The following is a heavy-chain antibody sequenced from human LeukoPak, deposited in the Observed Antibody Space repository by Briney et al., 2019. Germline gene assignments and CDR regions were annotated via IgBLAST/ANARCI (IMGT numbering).Heavy chain of an antibody. J-gene: IGHJ4*02. CDR3: ARGSLYHSYGGTSGVFVDY. CDR1: GGSFSGYY. CDR2: INHSGST. Sequence: PSETLSLTCAVYGGSFSGYYWSWIRQPPGKGLEWIGEINHSGSTNYNPSLKSRVTISVDTSKNQFSLKLSSVTAADTAVYYCARGSLYHSYGGTSGVFVDYWGQGTLVTVSS. D-gene: IGHD4-23*01. V-gene: IGHV4-34*01.